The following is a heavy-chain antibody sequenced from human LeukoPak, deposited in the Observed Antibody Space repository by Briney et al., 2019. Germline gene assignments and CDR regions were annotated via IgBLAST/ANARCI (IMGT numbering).Heavy chain of an antibody. CDR2: IYSDNT. J-gene: IGHJ4*02. CDR1: GFTVSSNS. D-gene: IGHD6-19*01. V-gene: IGHV3-53*01. Sequence: GGSLRLSCTVSGFTVSSNSMSWVRQAPGKGLEWVSFIYSDNTHYSDSVKGRFTISRDNSKNSLYLQMNSLRAEDTAVYYCARPSHTSGSFFESWGQGTLDTVSS. CDR3: ARPSHTSGSFFES.